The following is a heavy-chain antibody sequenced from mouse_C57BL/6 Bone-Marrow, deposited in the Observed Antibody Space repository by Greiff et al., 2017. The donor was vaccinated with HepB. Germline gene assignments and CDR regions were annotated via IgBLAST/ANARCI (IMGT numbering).Heavy chain of an antibody. D-gene: IGHD1-1*01. CDR3: ASHYYGSSYHYAMDY. V-gene: IGHV2-9-1*01. CDR2: IWTGGGT. Sequence: VQLKESGPGLVAPSQSLSITCTVSGFSLTSYAISWVRQPPGKGLEWLGVIWTGGGTNYNSALKSRLSISKDNSKSQVFLKMNSLQTDDTARYYCASHYYGSSYHYAMDYWGQGTSVTVSS. CDR1: GFSLTSYA. J-gene: IGHJ4*01.